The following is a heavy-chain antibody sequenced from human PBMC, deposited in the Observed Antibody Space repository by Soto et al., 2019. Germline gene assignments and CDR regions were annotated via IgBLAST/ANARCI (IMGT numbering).Heavy chain of an antibody. V-gene: IGHV3-11*01. Sequence: PGWSLRLSCVASGITLSDNYMTWIRQAPGKGLEWLSYINNSDHTTYYADSVKGRFTISRDNAKNSLYLQLNGLRVEDTAVYYCASGKWSLDYWGQGILVTVSS. CDR2: INNSDHTT. J-gene: IGHJ4*02. CDR1: GITLSDNY. D-gene: IGHD2-8*01. CDR3: ASGKWSLDY.